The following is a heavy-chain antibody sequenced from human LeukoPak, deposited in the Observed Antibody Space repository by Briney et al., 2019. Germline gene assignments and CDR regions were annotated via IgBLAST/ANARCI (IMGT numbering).Heavy chain of an antibody. Sequence: SGGSLRLSCAASGFTFSSYAMTWVRQAPGKGLEWVANIKQDGSEKYYVDSVKGRFTLSRDNAKSSLYLQMNSLRAEDTAIYYCARLRYNDFWSGSWKFYYYMDVWGKGTTVTVSS. CDR2: IKQDGSEK. V-gene: IGHV3-7*01. CDR1: GFTFSSYA. D-gene: IGHD3-3*01. CDR3: ARLRYNDFWSGSWKFYYYMDV. J-gene: IGHJ6*03.